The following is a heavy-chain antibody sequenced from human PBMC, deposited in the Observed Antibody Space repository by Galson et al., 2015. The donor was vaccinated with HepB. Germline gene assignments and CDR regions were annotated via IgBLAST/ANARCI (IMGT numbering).Heavy chain of an antibody. Sequence: SLRLSCAASGFTVTSNYMSWVRQAPGKGLECISMIHSGGTTYYAGSVMGRFTISRDNSKNTLYLQMDRLRAEDTAIYYCARAKSGSYFQYWFDSWGLGTLVTVSS. D-gene: IGHD1-26*01. CDR3: ARAKSGSYFQYWFDS. V-gene: IGHV3-53*01. J-gene: IGHJ5*01. CDR2: IHSGGTT. CDR1: GFTVTSNY.